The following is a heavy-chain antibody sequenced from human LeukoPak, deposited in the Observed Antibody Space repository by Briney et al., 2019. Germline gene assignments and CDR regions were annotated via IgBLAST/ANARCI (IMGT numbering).Heavy chain of an antibody. CDR3: AKDGSRSWYLYNYYMDV. Sequence: GGSLRLSCAASGFTFSSYGMHWVRQAPGKGLEWVAVISYDGSNKYYADSVKGRFTISRDNSKNTLYLQMNSLRAEDTAVYYCAKDGSRSWYLYNYYMDVWGKGTTVTVSS. V-gene: IGHV3-30*18. J-gene: IGHJ6*03. D-gene: IGHD6-13*01. CDR1: GFTFSSYG. CDR2: ISYDGSNK.